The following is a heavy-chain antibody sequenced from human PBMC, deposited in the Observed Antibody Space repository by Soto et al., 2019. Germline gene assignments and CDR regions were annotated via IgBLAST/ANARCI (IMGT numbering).Heavy chain of an antibody. D-gene: IGHD2-2*01. CDR3: ATGYCSSIGCSHYFHY. V-gene: IGHV1-2*02. J-gene: IGHJ4*01. Sequence: AAVKVSCKASGYTFTGYYMHWVRQAPGQGLEWMALINPTSGGTNYAQKFQGRVTMTWDTSISTAYMELSRLTSDDTAIYYCATGYCSSIGCSHYFHYCGHGTLVTVSS. CDR1: GYTFTGYY. CDR2: INPTSGGT.